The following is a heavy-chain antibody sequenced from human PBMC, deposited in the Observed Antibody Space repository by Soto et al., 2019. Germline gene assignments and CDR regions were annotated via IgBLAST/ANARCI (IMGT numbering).Heavy chain of an antibody. CDR1: GFTFSDYY. V-gene: IGHV3-11*01. Sequence: QVHLVESGGGLVKPGGSLRRSCAASGFTFSDYYMSWIRQAPGTALEWVSYISNSGTTIHYPDSVKGRFTISTDNAKDSLYLHINRLRAVDAAVYYCARGLGELEPFYYWGHGTLVTVGS. D-gene: IGHD1-1*01. CDR3: ARGLGELEPFYY. CDR2: ISNSGTTI. J-gene: IGHJ4*01.